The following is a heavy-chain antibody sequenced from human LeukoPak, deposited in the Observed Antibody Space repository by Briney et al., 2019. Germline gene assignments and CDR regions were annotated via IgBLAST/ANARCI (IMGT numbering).Heavy chain of an antibody. CDR1: GYSISSGYY. Sequence: PSETLSPTCAVSGYSISSGYYWGWIRQPPGKGLEWIGSIYHSGSTYYNPSLKSRVTISVDTSKNQFSLKLSSVTAADTAVYYCARRPGYWFDPWGQGTLVTVSS. CDR2: IYHSGST. D-gene: IGHD3-10*01. J-gene: IGHJ5*02. V-gene: IGHV4-38-2*01. CDR3: ARRPGYWFDP.